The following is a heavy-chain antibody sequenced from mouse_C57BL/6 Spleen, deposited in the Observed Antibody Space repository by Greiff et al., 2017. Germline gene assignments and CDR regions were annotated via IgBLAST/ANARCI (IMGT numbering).Heavy chain of an antibody. Sequence: EVQLQQSGPELVKPGASVKIPCKASGYTFTDYNMDWVKQSHGKSLEWIGDINPNNGGTIYNQKFKGKATLTVDKSSSTAYMELRSLTSEDTAVYYCARVRITGYYFDYWGQGTTLTVSS. CDR3: ARVRITGYYFDY. V-gene: IGHV1-18*01. J-gene: IGHJ2*01. CDR2: INPNNGGT. D-gene: IGHD2-4*01. CDR1: GYTFTDYN.